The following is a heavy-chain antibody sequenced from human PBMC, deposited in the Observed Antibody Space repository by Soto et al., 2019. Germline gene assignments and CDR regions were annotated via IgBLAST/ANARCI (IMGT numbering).Heavy chain of an antibody. CDR3: ASHTGYGTNGSCYRRDNY. V-gene: IGHV4-4*02. J-gene: IGHJ4*02. CDR2: IYHSGST. D-gene: IGHD2-8*01. Sequence: PSETLSLTCAVSGGSISSSNWWSWVRQPPGKGLEWIGEIYHSGSTNYNPSLKSRVTISVDKSKNQFSLKLSSVTAADTAVYYCASHTGYGTNGSCYRRDNYWGQLNLGTVSS. CDR1: GGSISSSNW.